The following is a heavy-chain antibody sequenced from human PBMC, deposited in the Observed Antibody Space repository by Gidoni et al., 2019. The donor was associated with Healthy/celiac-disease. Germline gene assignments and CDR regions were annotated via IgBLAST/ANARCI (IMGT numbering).Heavy chain of an antibody. V-gene: IGHV1-2*02. CDR2: INPNRGGT. Sequence: QVQLVQSGAEVKKPGASVKVYCKASGYTFTGYYMHWVRQAPGQGLEWMGWINPNRGGTNYAQKFQGRVTMTRDTSISTAYMELSRLRSDDTAVYYCARYYYDSSGYYRGLDYWGQGTLVTVSS. CDR1: GYTFTGYY. J-gene: IGHJ4*02. D-gene: IGHD3-22*01. CDR3: ARYYYDSSGYYRGLDY.